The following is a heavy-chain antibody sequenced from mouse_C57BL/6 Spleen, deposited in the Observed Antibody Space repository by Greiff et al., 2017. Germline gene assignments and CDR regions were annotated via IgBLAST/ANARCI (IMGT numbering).Heavy chain of an antibody. CDR3: ASKTSTWYFDV. J-gene: IGHJ1*03. CDR1: GYTFTSYW. V-gene: IGHV1-53*01. Sequence: VQLQQPGTELVKPGASVKLSCKASGYTFTSYWMHWVKQRPGQGLEWIGNINPSNGGTNYNEKFKSKATLTVDKASSTAYMQLSSLTSEDSAVYDCASKTSTWYFDVWGTGTTVTVSS. D-gene: IGHD2-10*02. CDR2: INPSNGGT.